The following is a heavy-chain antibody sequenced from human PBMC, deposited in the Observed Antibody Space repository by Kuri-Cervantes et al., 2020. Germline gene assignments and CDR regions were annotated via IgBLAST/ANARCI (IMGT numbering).Heavy chain of an antibody. Sequence: GESLKISCAASGFTFSSYWMTWVRQAPGKGLEWVANIKLDGSAIFYVDSVKGRFTISRDNAKNSMFLQMNSLRVEDTAVYYCARGVTYYDFWSGTWTDNCFDPWGQGTLVTVSS. CDR1: GFTFSSYW. D-gene: IGHD3-3*01. CDR3: ARGVTYYDFWSGTWTDNCFDP. V-gene: IGHV3-7*01. J-gene: IGHJ5*02. CDR2: IKLDGSAI.